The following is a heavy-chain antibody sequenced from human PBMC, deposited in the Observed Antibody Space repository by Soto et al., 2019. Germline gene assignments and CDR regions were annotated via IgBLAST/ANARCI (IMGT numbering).Heavy chain of an antibody. D-gene: IGHD3-16*02. J-gene: IGHJ5*02. CDR1: GGSISSYY. CDR3: ARAHLGELSFEITWFDP. CDR2: IYYSGST. Sequence: SETLSLTCTVSGGSISSYYWSWIRQPPGKGLEWIGYIYYSGSTNYNPSLKSRVTISVDTSKNQFSLKLSSVTAADTAVYYCARAHLGELSFEITWFDPWGQGTLVTVSS. V-gene: IGHV4-59*01.